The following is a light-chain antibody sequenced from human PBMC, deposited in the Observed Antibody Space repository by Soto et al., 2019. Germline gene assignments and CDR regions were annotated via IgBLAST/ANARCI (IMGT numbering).Light chain of an antibody. CDR1: QTVRDN. CDR3: QQYNNWPIT. J-gene: IGKJ4*01. Sequence: EVVMTQSPATLSVSPGARATLSCRARQTVRDNLGWYQQKPGQPPRLLIYGATTRATGIPARFSGSGSGTEFTLTISSLQSEDFAVYYCQQYNNWPITFGGGTKVEIK. CDR2: GAT. V-gene: IGKV3D-15*01.